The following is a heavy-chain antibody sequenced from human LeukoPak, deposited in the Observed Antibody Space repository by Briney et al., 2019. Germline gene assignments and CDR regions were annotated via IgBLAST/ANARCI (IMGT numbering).Heavy chain of an antibody. V-gene: IGHV3-9*01. D-gene: IGHD2-15*01. CDR1: GFTFNDYA. Sequence: GRSLRLSCAASGFTFNDYAMHWVRHAPGKGLEWVSGISWNSGSIGYADSVKGRFTISRDNAKNSLYLQMNSLRAEDTASYYCAKEGCSGGSCYDAFDIWGQGTMVTVSS. J-gene: IGHJ3*02. CDR3: AKEGCSGGSCYDAFDI. CDR2: ISWNSGSI.